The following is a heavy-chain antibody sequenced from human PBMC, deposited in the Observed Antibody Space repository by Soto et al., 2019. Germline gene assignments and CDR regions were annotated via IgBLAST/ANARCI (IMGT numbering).Heavy chain of an antibody. D-gene: IGHD6-19*01. CDR1: GGTFSSYA. J-gene: IGHJ4*02. CDR2: IIPIFGTA. Sequence: QVQLVQSGAEVEKPGSSVKVSCKASGGTFSSYAISWVRQAPGQGLEWMGGIIPIFGTANYAQKFQGRGTITADKSTSKAYMELSSLRSEDTAVYYCAREGAVAGPYFDYWGQGTLVTVSS. V-gene: IGHV1-69*06. CDR3: AREGAVAGPYFDY.